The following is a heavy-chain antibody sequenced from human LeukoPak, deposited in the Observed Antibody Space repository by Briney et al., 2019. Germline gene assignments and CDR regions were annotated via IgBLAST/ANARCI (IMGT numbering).Heavy chain of an antibody. Sequence: SETLSLTCTVSGGSVSSGSYYWSWIRQPPGKGLEWIGYIYYSGSTNYNPSLKSRVTISVDTSKNQFSLKLSSVTAADTAVYYCARDKPAYCGGDCFLYYYGMDVWGQGTTVTVSS. D-gene: IGHD2-21*02. V-gene: IGHV4-61*01. CDR3: ARDKPAYCGGDCFLYYYGMDV. J-gene: IGHJ6*02. CDR1: GGSVSSGSYY. CDR2: IYYSGST.